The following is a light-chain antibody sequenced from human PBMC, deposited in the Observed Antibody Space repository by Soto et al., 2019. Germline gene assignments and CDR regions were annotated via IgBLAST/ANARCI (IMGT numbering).Light chain of an antibody. Sequence: EIVLTQSPATLSLSPGERATLSCRASQRVSSYLAWYQQKPGQAPRLLIYDASNRATGIPARFSGSGSGTDFTLTLSILEPEDFAVYYCQQRRNWPVSFGQGTRLQIQ. CDR2: DAS. CDR3: QQRRNWPVS. J-gene: IGKJ5*01. CDR1: QRVSSY. V-gene: IGKV3-11*01.